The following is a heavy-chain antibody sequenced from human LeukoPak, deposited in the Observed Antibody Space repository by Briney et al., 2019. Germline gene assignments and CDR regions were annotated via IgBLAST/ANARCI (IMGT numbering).Heavy chain of an antibody. CDR1: GFTFSSYA. Sequence: GGSLRLSCAASGFTFSSYAMSWVRQAPGKGLEWVSAISGSGGSTYYADSVKGRFTISRDNAKNSLYLQMNSLRAEDTAVYYCAKDGDSSRIFDYWGQGTLVTVSS. CDR2: ISGSGGST. J-gene: IGHJ4*02. D-gene: IGHD6-13*01. CDR3: AKDGDSSRIFDY. V-gene: IGHV3-23*01.